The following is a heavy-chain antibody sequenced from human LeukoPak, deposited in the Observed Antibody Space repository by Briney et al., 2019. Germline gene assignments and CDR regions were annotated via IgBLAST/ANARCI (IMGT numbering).Heavy chain of an antibody. CDR1: GFTFSSHW. V-gene: IGHV3-74*01. J-gene: IGHJ4*01. Sequence: GGSLRLSCVASGFTFSSHWMHWVRQAPGKGLMWVSRINGDGSRIHYGDSVKGRFTISRDNAKNTLYLQMTSLRGDDTAIYFCARDALGGRTKFDSWGHGSLVTVSS. CDR2: INGDGSRI. D-gene: IGHD3-16*01. CDR3: ARDALGGRTKFDS.